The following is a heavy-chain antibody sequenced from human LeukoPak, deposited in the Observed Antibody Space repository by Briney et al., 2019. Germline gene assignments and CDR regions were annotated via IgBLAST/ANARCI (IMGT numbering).Heavy chain of an antibody. D-gene: IGHD2-2*01. V-gene: IGHV3-23*01. CDR1: GFTFSNYA. CDR2: ISGRGST. CDR3: AKDGGSTGYCFDS. J-gene: IGHJ4*02. Sequence: GGSLRLSCAASGFTFSNYAMSWVRQAPGKGLEWVSTISGRGSTNYADFVKGRFTISRDNSKNTLYVEMTSLRAEDTAIYYCAKDGGSTGYCFDSWGQGTVVAVSS.